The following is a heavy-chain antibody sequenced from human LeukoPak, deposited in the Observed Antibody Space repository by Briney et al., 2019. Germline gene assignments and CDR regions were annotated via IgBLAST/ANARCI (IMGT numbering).Heavy chain of an antibody. CDR3: AKGKVSAFLNWFDP. CDR2: ISATGGSP. CDR1: GFTFSTYA. D-gene: IGHD3-3*01. Sequence: GGSLRLSCGASGFTFSTYAMTWVRQAPGKGLEWVSAISATGGSPYYADSVEGRFTISRDNSKNTLYLQMNSLRAEDTALYYCAKGKVSAFLNWFDPWGQGTLVTVSS. V-gene: IGHV3-23*01. J-gene: IGHJ5*02.